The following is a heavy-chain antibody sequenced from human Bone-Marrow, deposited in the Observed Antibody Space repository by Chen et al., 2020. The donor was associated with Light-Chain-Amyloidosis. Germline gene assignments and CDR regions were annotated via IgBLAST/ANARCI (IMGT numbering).Heavy chain of an antibody. CDR3: AKDISYDDILPGYPADAFDI. CDR2: ISGSGGSR. Sequence: VQLVESGGGLVKPGGSLRLSCAASGFTFSDYHMSWIRQAPGKGLEWVSTISGSGGSRYYGDSVKGRLTISRDNSKNALFLQMNSLRAEDTAVYYCAKDISYDDILPGYPADAFDIWGQGTMVTVSS. V-gene: IGHV3-23*04. D-gene: IGHD3-9*01. CDR1: GFTFSDYH. J-gene: IGHJ3*02.